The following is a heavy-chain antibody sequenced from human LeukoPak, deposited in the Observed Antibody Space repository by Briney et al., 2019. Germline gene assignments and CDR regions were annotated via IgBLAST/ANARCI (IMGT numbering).Heavy chain of an antibody. CDR1: GYSFSNYW. CDR2: IYPGDSDT. CDR3: ARPTVIRGNYYGLDA. D-gene: IGHD3-10*01. V-gene: IGHV5-51*01. J-gene: IGHJ6*02. Sequence: GESLKISCKGSGYSFSNYWIAWVRQMPGKGLEWMGNIYPGDSDTRYSPSFQGQVTISSDESITTAYLQWSSLKASDTAIYYCARPTVIRGNYYGLDAWGQGTTVTVSS.